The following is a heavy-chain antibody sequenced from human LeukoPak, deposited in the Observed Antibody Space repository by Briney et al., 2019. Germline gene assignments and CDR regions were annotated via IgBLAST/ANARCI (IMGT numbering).Heavy chain of an antibody. D-gene: IGHD6-13*01. Sequence: PSETLSLTCTVSGGSVSSGSYYWSWIRQPPGKGLEWIGYIYYSGSTNYNPSLKSRVTISVDTSKNQFSLKLSSVTAADTAVYYCARGFVRSSSWYGPPFDYWGQGTLVTVSS. CDR1: GGSVSSGSYY. CDR2: IYYSGST. J-gene: IGHJ4*02. CDR3: ARGFVRSSSWYGPPFDY. V-gene: IGHV4-61*01.